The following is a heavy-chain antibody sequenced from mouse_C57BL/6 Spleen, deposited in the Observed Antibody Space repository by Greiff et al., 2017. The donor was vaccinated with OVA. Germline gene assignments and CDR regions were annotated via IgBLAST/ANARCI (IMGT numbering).Heavy chain of an antibody. J-gene: IGHJ4*01. CDR1: GFTFSDYG. CDR2: ISSGSSTI. Sequence: DVKLVESGGGLVKPGGSLKLSCAASGFTFSDYGMHWVRQAPEKGLEWVAYISSGSSTIYYADTVKGRFTISRDNAKNTLFLQMTSLRSEDTAMYYCARIYYYGSSPHYYAMDYWGQGTSVTVSS. CDR3: ARIYYYGSSPHYYAMDY. D-gene: IGHD1-1*01. V-gene: IGHV5-17*01.